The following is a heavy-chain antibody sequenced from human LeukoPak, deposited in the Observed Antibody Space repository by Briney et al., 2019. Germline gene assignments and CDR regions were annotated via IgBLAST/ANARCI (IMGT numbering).Heavy chain of an antibody. Sequence: ASVTVSCKASGYTFTGYYMHWVRQAPGQGLEWMGWINPNSGGTNYAQNFQGRVTMTRDTSITTAYMELSRLRSDDTAVYYCARRYFLSGNYYTDYWGQGTLVTVSS. J-gene: IGHJ4*02. CDR1: GYTFTGYY. V-gene: IGHV1-2*02. CDR3: ARRYFLSGNYYTDY. CDR2: INPNSGGT. D-gene: IGHD3-10*01.